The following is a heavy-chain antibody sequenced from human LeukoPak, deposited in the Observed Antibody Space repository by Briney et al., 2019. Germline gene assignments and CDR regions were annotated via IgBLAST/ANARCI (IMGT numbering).Heavy chain of an antibody. V-gene: IGHV4-39*01. CDR3: ARSVDTAMANFDY. CDR1: GGSISSSSYY. D-gene: IGHD5-18*01. CDR2: IYYGGST. J-gene: IGHJ4*02. Sequence: TSETLSLTCTVSGGSISSSSYYWGWIRQPPGKGLEWIGSIYYGGSTYYNPSLKSRVTISVDTSKNQFSLKLSSVTAADTAVYYCARSVDTAMANFDYWGQGTLVTVSS.